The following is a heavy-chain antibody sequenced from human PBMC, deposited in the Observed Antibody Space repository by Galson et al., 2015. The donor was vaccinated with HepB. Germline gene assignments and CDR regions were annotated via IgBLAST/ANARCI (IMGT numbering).Heavy chain of an antibody. CDR2: XEPXXSYX. Sequence: QSGAEVKKPGESLRISCKGSGYTFTASWIXXXRXXXGKXXXWMXXXEPXXSYXXYSPXXXGHVSRLFDKSRNTAYXEWSSLKVSDTAMYYCVSRHSYFRSGTWYNVADHWGQGTLVSVSS. D-gene: IGHD3-10*01. J-gene: IGHJ4*02. CDR1: GYTFTASW. V-gene: IGHV5-10-1*01. CDR3: VSRHSYFRSGTWYNVADH.